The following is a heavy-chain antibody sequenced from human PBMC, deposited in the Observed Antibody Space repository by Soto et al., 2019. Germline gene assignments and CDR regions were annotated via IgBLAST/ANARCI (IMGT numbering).Heavy chain of an antibody. V-gene: IGHV3-9*01. D-gene: IGHD6-13*01. Sequence: EVQLVESGGGLVQPGRSLRLSCAASGFTFDDYAMHWVRQAPGKGLEWVSGISWNSGSIGYADSVKGRFTISRDNAKNSLYLQMNSLRAEDTALYYCAKDALQQLDGGWFDPWGQGTLVTVSS. J-gene: IGHJ5*02. CDR3: AKDALQQLDGGWFDP. CDR1: GFTFDDYA. CDR2: ISWNSGSI.